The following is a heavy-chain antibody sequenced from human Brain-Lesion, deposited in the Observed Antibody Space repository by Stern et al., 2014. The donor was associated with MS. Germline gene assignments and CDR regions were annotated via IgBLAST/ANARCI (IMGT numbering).Heavy chain of an antibody. CDR3: ARGRVVPGFQYYATDV. V-gene: IGHV4-61*02. CDR1: GGSISSGGYY. Sequence: VQLAQSGPGLVKPSQTLSLSCTVSGGSISSGGYYWSWIRQPAGKGLEWIGRIFNSGSTSYNPSLKSRGTISIEPPKHPVSPRLTPMTAADTAVYYCARGRVVPGFQYYATDVWGQGTTVIVSS. CDR2: IFNSGST. J-gene: IGHJ6*02. D-gene: IGHD2-2*01.